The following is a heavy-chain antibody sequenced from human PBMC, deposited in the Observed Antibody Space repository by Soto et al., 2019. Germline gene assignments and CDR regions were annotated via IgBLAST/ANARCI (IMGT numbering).Heavy chain of an antibody. CDR1: GGYISSGGYF. Sequence: QVQLQESGPGLVRPSQTLSLTCTVSGGYISSGGYFWTWIRQHPGKGLEWIGYINFLGSAYYNPSLESRVTISVDTSENQFSLKVTSVTAADTAIYYCARAPSTYRGGFEDYWGQGTLVTVSS. V-gene: IGHV4-31*03. CDR2: INFLGSA. D-gene: IGHD1-26*01. CDR3: ARAPSTYRGGFEDY. J-gene: IGHJ4*02.